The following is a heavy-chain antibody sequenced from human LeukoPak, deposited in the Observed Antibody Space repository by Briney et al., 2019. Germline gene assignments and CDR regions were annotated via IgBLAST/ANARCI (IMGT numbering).Heavy chain of an antibody. CDR1: GFTFSSYA. CDR2: ISSSGSTI. Sequence: GGSLRLSCEASGFTFSSYAMSWIRQAPGKGLEWVSYISSSGSTIYYADSVKGRFTISRDNAKNSLYLQMNSLRAEDTAVYYCARVLDYSNYGGSDYWGQGTLVTVSS. V-gene: IGHV3-11*04. D-gene: IGHD4-11*01. CDR3: ARVLDYSNYGGSDY. J-gene: IGHJ4*02.